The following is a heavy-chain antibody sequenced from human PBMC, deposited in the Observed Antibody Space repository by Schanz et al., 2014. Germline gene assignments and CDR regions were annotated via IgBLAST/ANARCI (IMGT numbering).Heavy chain of an antibody. CDR2: ISGSGGST. Sequence: EGQLLESGGGLIQPGGSLRLSCAASGFTFSTYAMSWVRQAPGKGLEWVSAISGSGGSTYYADSVKGRFTISRDNSKNTLYRQMISLRAEDTAVYYCAKDLLYGAPMPLNHLDYWGQGTLVTVSS. CDR1: GFTFSTYA. J-gene: IGHJ4*02. CDR3: AKDLLYGAPMPLNHLDY. D-gene: IGHD2-2*01. V-gene: IGHV3-23*01.